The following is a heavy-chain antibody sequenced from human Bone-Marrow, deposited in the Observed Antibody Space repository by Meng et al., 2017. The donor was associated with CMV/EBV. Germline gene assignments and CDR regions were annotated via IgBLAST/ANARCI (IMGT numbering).Heavy chain of an antibody. J-gene: IGHJ6*04. V-gene: IGHV3-30-3*01. Sequence: GGSLRLSCAASGFTFSSYEMNWVRQAPGKGLEWVAVISYDGSNKYYADSVKGRFTISRDNAKNSLYLQMNSLRAEDTAVYYCARELRFLEGYYYYGMDVWGEGTTVTVSS. D-gene: IGHD3-3*01. CDR1: GFTFSSYE. CDR2: ISYDGSNK. CDR3: ARELRFLEGYYYYGMDV.